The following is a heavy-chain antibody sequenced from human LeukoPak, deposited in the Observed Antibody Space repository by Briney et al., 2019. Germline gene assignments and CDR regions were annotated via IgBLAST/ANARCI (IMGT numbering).Heavy chain of an antibody. CDR3: ARASRDYGDYGKFYYFDY. D-gene: IGHD4-17*01. Sequence: ASVKVSCKASGYTFTGYYMHWVRQAPGQGLEWMGWINPNSGGTNYAQKFQGRVTMTRDTSISTAYMELSRLRSDDTAVYYCARASRDYGDYGKFYYFDYWGQGTLVTVSS. CDR1: GYTFTGYY. J-gene: IGHJ4*02. CDR2: INPNSGGT. V-gene: IGHV1-2*02.